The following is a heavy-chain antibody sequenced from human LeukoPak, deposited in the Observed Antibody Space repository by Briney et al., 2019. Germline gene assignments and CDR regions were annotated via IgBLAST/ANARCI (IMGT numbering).Heavy chain of an antibody. V-gene: IGHV1-2*02. Sequence: ASVKVSCKASGYTFTGYYMHWVRQAPGQGLEWMGWINPNSGGTNYAQQFQGRLTMTRDTSISTAYMELSRLRSDDTAVYYGARVKTMIGVVSLFDYWGEGTLVTVSS. D-gene: IGHD3-22*01. CDR2: INPNSGGT. J-gene: IGHJ4*02. CDR1: GYTFTGYY. CDR3: ARVKTMIGVVSLFDY.